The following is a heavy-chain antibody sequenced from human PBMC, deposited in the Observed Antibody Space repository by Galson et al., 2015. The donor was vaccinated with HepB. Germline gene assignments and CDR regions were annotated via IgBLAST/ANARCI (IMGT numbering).Heavy chain of an antibody. Sequence: ISGDSASSNSAAWNWIRQSPSRGLEWLGRTYYRSKWYNDYAVSVKSRITINPDTSKNQFSLQLNSVTPEDTAVYYCARATIYCYGMDVWGQGTTVTVSS. V-gene: IGHV6-1*01. D-gene: IGHD5-12*01. CDR1: GDSASSNSAA. CDR3: ARATIYCYGMDV. CDR2: TYYRSKWYN. J-gene: IGHJ6*02.